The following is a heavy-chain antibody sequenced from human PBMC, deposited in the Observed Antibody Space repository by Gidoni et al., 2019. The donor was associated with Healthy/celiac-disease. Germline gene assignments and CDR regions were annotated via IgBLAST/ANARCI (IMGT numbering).Heavy chain of an antibody. V-gene: IGHV3-21*01. J-gene: IGHJ3*02. Sequence: EVQLVESGGGLVKPGGSLRLSCAAAGFTFSSYSMNWVRQAPGKGREWVSSISSSSSYIYYADSVKGRFTISRDNAKNSLYLQMNSLRAEDTAVYYCARPVVVVAATRHAFDIWGQGTMVTVSS. CDR3: ARPVVVVAATRHAFDI. D-gene: IGHD2-15*01. CDR2: ISSSSSYI. CDR1: GFTFSSYS.